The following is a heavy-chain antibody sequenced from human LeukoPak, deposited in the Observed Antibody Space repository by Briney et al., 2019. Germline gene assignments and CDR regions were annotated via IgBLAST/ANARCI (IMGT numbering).Heavy chain of an antibody. CDR2: INPSGGST. V-gene: IGHV1-46*01. D-gene: IGHD2-2*02. CDR1: GYTFTSYY. Sequence: GASVKVSCKASGYTFTSYYMHWVRQAPGQGLEWMGIINPSGGSTSYAQKFQGRVTMTRDTSTSTVYMELSSLRSEDTAVYYCARGPIVVVPAAIIDPWGQGTLVTVSS. CDR3: ARGPIVVVPAAIIDP. J-gene: IGHJ5*02.